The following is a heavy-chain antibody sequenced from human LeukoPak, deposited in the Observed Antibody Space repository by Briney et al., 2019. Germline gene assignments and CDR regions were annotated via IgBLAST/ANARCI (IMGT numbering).Heavy chain of an antibody. V-gene: IGHV2-5*02. D-gene: IGHD3-22*01. CDR3: AHLYFYNSGGYSRAFDY. J-gene: IGHJ4*02. CDR1: GFSLTTNGVG. CDR2: IYWDDEK. Sequence: SGPTLVKPTHTLTLTCTFSGFSLTTNGVGGGWIRQPPGKALEGLALIYWDDEKRYSPSLRTRLTITKDTSKSQVVLTLTNMDPVDTATYYCAHLYFYNSGGYSRAFDYWGQGTLVTVSS.